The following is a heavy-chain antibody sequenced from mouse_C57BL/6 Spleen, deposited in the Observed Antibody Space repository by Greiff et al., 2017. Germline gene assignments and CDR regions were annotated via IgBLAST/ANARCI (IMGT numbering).Heavy chain of an antibody. CDR1: GFTFSDYG. V-gene: IGHV5-17*01. Sequence: EVQGVESGGGLVKPGGSLKLSCAASGFTFSDYGMHWVRQAPEKGLEWVAYISSGSSTIYYADTVKGRVTISRDDAKNTLFLQMTSLRSEDTAMYYCARPYYMIRYFYVWGTGTTVTAAS. CDR2: ISSGSSTI. D-gene: IGHD2-10*01. J-gene: IGHJ1*03. CDR3: ARPYYMIRYFYV.